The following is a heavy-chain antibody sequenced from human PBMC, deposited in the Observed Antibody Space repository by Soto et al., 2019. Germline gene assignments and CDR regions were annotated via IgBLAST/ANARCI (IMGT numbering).Heavy chain of an antibody. J-gene: IGHJ4*02. CDR1: GGSISSSSYY. V-gene: IGHV4-39*01. CDR3: ARLQRGWREPKDYFDY. CDR2: IYYSGST. Sequence: PSETLSVTCTVSGGSISSSSYYWGWIRQPPGKGLEWIGSIYYSGSTYYNPSLKSRVTISVDTSKNQFSLKLSSVTAADTAVYYCARLQRGWREPKDYFDYWGQGTLVTVSS. D-gene: IGHD6-25*01.